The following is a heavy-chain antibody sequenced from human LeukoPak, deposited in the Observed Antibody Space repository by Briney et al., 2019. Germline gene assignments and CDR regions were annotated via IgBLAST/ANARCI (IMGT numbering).Heavy chain of an antibody. CDR3: ARDTYDSSGYPHNWFDP. CDR2: ISAYNGNT. D-gene: IGHD3-22*01. J-gene: IGHJ5*02. V-gene: IGHV1-18*01. CDR1: GYTFTSYG. Sequence: VSVKVSCKASGYTFTSYGISWVRQAPGQGLEWMGWISAYNGNTNYAQKLQGRVTMTTDTSTSTAYMELRSLRSDDTAVYYCARDTYDSSGYPHNWFDPWGQGTLVTVSS.